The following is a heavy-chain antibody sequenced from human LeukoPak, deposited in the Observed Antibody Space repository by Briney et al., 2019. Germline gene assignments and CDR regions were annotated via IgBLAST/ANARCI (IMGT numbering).Heavy chain of an antibody. CDR3: AKNPYGDYGHYYYYMDV. CDR2: ISSSGSTI. Sequence: GGSLRLSCAASGFTFSSYEMNWVRQAPGKGLEWVSYISSSGSTIYYADSVKGRFTISRDNSKNTLYLQMNSLRAEDTAVYYCAKNPYGDYGHYYYYMDVWGKGTTVTISS. CDR1: GFTFSSYE. V-gene: IGHV3-48*03. J-gene: IGHJ6*03. D-gene: IGHD4-17*01.